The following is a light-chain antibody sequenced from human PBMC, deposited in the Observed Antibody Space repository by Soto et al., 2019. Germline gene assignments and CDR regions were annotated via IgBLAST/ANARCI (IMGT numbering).Light chain of an antibody. CDR2: SNY. J-gene: IGLJ1*01. V-gene: IGLV1-44*01. CDR1: SSNIGSNT. Sequence: QSALTQPPPASGTPGQRVTISCFGKSSNIGSNTVNWYQHLPGTAPKLLIYSNYQRPSGVPDRFSGSKSGTSASLVISGLQSEGEADYYCAAWDDSPNGHYVFGTGTKVPS. CDR3: AAWDDSPNGHYV.